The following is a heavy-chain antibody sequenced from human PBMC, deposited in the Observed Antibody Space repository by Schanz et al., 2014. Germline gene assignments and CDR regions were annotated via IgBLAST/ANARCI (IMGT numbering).Heavy chain of an antibody. CDR3: ARGYSSSMDV. CDR2: IYSGGST. V-gene: IGHV3-66*01. Sequence: EVQLVESGGGLVQPGGSLRLSCAASGFTFSSYWMSWVRQAPGEGLEWVSVIYSGGSTYYADSVKGRFTISRDNSKNTLYLQMNSLRAEDTAVYYCARGYSSSMDVWGQGTTVTVSS. J-gene: IGHJ6*02. CDR1: GFTFSSYW. D-gene: IGHD6-6*01.